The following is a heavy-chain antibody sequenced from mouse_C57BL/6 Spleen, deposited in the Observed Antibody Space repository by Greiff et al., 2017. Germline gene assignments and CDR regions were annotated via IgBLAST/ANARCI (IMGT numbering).Heavy chain of an antibody. CDR1: GFTFSDYG. V-gene: IGHV5-17*01. CDR3: AGGLRRYFDV. CDR2: ISSGSSTI. D-gene: IGHD2-4*01. J-gene: IGHJ1*03. Sequence: EVMLVESGGGLVKPGGSLKLSCAASGFTFSDYGMHWVRQAPEKGLEWVAYISSGSSTIYYADTVKGRFTISRDNAKNTLFLQMTSLRSEDTAMYYCAGGLRRYFDVWGTGTTVTVSS.